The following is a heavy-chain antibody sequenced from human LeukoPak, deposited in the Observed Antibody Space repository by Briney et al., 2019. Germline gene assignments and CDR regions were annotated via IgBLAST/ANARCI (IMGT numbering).Heavy chain of an antibody. CDR3: AREITMVRGVMAFDI. V-gene: IGHV3-66*01. Sequence: PGGSLRLSCAASGFTVSSNYMSWVRQAPGKGLEWVSVIYSGGSTYYADSVKGRITISRDNSKNTLYLQMNSLRAEDTAVYYCAREITMVRGVMAFDIWGQGTMVTVSS. CDR2: IYSGGST. CDR1: GFTVSSNY. D-gene: IGHD3-10*01. J-gene: IGHJ3*02.